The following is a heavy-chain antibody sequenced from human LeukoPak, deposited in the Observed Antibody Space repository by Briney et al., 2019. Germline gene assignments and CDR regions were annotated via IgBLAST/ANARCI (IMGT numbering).Heavy chain of an antibody. V-gene: IGHV3-23*01. CDR3: AKGVTGYCSSTSCYSMDV. J-gene: IGHJ6*04. CDR1: GFTFSSYA. CDR2: ISGSGGST. Sequence: GGSLRLSCAASGFTFSSYAMSWVRQAPGKGLEWVSAISGSGGSTYYADSVKGRFTISRDNSKNTLYLKMTSLRAEDTAVYYGAKGVTGYCSSTSCYSMDVWGKGTTVTVSS. D-gene: IGHD2-2*01.